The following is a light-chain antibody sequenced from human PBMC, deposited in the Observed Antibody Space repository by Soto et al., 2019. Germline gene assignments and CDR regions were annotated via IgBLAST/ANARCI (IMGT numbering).Light chain of an antibody. CDR2: DAS. CDR3: QQSSNWPPFT. CDR1: QSVSSN. J-gene: IGKJ3*01. V-gene: IGKV3-11*01. Sequence: EIVLTQYAGTLSWAPLEIGNICCRASQSVSSNLAWYQQKPGQAPRLLIYDASNRATGIPARFSGSGSGTDFTLTIRSLEPEDFAVYYCQQSSNWPPFTCGPGHTGDI.